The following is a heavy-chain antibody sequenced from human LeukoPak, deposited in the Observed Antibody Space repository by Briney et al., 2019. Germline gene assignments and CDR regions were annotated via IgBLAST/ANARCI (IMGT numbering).Heavy chain of an antibody. D-gene: IGHD2-21*02. Sequence: GGSLRLSCAASGFTVSSNYMSWVRQAPGKGLEWVSVIYSGGSTYYADSVRGRFTVSRDNSKNTLYLQMNSLRAEDTAVYYCARDLVVTAPGAFDIWGQGTMVTVSS. CDR1: GFTVSSNY. J-gene: IGHJ3*02. CDR2: IYSGGST. V-gene: IGHV3-66*01. CDR3: ARDLVVTAPGAFDI.